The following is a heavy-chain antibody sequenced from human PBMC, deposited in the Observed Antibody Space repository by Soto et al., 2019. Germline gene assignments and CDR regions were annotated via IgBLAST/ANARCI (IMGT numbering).Heavy chain of an antibody. CDR3: ARVRTGYFDY. V-gene: IGHV4-59*11. CDR2: IYYNGNT. D-gene: IGHD3-9*01. CDR1: GGAINDHY. Sequence: LSLTCTISGGAINDHYWSFIRQPPGKGLEWIGYIYYNGNTNYNPSLESRVTISVDRSRNQFSLRLTSLTAADTAVYYCARVRTGYFDYWGRGALVTVSS. J-gene: IGHJ4*02.